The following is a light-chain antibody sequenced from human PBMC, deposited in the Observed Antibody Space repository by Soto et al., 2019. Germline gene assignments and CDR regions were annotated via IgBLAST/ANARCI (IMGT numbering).Light chain of an antibody. V-gene: IGLV2-14*01. CDR3: GSYSSSSTPFV. CDR1: SSDVGGYNY. Sequence: QSVLTQPASVSGSPGQSITISCTGTSSDVGGYNYVSWYQQHPGKAPELMIYEVSNRPSGVSNRFSGSKSGNTASLIISGLQSYDEADYYCGSYSSSSTPFVFGSVTKLTV. J-gene: IGLJ1*01. CDR2: EVS.